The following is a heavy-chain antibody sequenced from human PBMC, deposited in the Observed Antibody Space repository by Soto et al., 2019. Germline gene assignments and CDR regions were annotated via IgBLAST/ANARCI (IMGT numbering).Heavy chain of an antibody. D-gene: IGHD4-4*01. V-gene: IGHV3-43*01. Sequence: EVPLVESGGGVVQPGGSLRLSCAASGFPFDDYSMNWVRQVPGKGLEWVSLISWDGADTYYADSVKGRFTVSRDNSKNSLYLQMNSLRAEDTAVYYCARPLWRDDYNWGYFDLWGRGTLVTVSS. J-gene: IGHJ2*01. CDR2: ISWDGADT. CDR1: GFPFDDYS. CDR3: ARPLWRDDYNWGYFDL.